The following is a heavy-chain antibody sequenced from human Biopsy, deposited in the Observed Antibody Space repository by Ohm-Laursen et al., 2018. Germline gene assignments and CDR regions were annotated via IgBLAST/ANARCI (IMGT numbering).Heavy chain of an antibody. J-gene: IGHJ6*02. V-gene: IGHV1-18*01. Sequence: GASVKVSCKASGYVFYSYGVSWVRLAPGQGPEWMGWISGYNGNTNYPQSLQGRVTLTTDASSSTAYMELRGLRSDDTAVYYCARDRYHAAGSYAGMDVWGQGTTVTVSS. CDR3: ARDRYHAAGSYAGMDV. CDR1: GYVFYSYG. CDR2: ISGYNGNT. D-gene: IGHD3-10*01.